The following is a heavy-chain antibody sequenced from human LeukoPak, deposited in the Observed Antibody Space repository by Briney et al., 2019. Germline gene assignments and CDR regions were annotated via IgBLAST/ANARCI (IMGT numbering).Heavy chain of an antibody. D-gene: IGHD3-22*01. J-gene: IGHJ3*02. CDR1: GFTLSSYA. V-gene: IGHV3-23*01. CDR3: AKGDYYDSSGYYWGAFDI. Sequence: GGSLRLSSAASGFTLSSYAMSWVRQAPGKGLEWVSAISGSGGSTYYADSVKGRFTISSDNSKNTLYLQMNSLRAEDTAVYYCAKGDYYDSSGYYWGAFDIWGQGTMVTVSS. CDR2: ISGSGGST.